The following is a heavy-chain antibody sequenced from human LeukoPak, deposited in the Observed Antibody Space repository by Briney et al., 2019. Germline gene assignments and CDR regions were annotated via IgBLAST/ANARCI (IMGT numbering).Heavy chain of an antibody. V-gene: IGHV3-33*01. CDR3: ARDSHSSGWLLWYFDL. CDR2: IWYDGSNK. D-gene: IGHD6-19*01. CDR1: GFTFSSYG. J-gene: IGHJ2*01. Sequence: PGGSLRLSCAASGFTFSSYGMHWVRQAPGKGLEWVAVIWYDGSNKYYADSVKGRFTISRDNSKNTLYLQMNSLRAEDTAVYYCARDSHSSGWLLWYFDLWGRGTLVTVSS.